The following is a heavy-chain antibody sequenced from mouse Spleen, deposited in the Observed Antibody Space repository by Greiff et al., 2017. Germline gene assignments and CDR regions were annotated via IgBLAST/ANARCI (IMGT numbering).Heavy chain of an antibody. Sequence: QVQLQQSGAELVRPGASVKLSCKASGYTFTDYYINWVKQRPGQGLEWIARIYPGSGNTYYNEKFKGKATLTAEKSSSTAYMQLSSLTSEDSAVYFCARSIGLTWFAYWGQGTLVTVSA. CDR3: ARSIGLTWFAY. D-gene: IGHD2-14*01. V-gene: IGHV1-76*01. CDR1: GYTFTDYY. J-gene: IGHJ3*01. CDR2: IYPGSGNT.